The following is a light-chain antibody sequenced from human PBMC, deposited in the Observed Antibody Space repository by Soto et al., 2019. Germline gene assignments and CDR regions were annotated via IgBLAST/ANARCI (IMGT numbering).Light chain of an antibody. CDR2: DAS. CDR1: QSISSW. CDR3: QQYNTYSRT. Sequence: GDRVTITCRASQSISSWLAWYQQKPGKAPNLLIYDASTLESGVPSRFSSSGSGTEFTLTISSLQPDDFATYYCQQYNTYSRTFGQGTKVDIK. V-gene: IGKV1-5*01. J-gene: IGKJ1*01.